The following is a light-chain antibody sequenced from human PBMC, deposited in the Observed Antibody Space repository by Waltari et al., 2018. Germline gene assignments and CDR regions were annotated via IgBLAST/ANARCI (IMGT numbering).Light chain of an antibody. Sequence: EIVMTQSPATLSVSPGERATLSCRASQGIRSDLAWYQQKPGQAHRLRIFGASTRATGVPARFSGSGSGTEFTLTIISLQSEDFGVYYCQQSKIWPAFGQGTKVEIK. V-gene: IGKV3-15*01. CDR1: QGIRSD. CDR3: QQSKIWPA. J-gene: IGKJ1*01. CDR2: GAS.